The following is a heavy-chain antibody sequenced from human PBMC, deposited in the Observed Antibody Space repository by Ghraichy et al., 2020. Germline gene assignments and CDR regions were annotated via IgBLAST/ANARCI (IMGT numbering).Heavy chain of an antibody. CDR1: GFSLSNARMG. V-gene: IGHV2-26*01. CDR3: ARIPYLRLGESLSMYYFDY. J-gene: IGHJ4*02. CDR2: IFSNDEK. Sequence: SGPTLVKPTETLTLTCTVSGFSLSNARMGVSWIRQPPGKALEWLAHIFSNDEKSYSTSLKSRLTISKDTSKSQVVLTMTNMDPVDTATYYCARIPYLRLGESLSMYYFDYWGQGTLVTVSS. D-gene: IGHD3-16*01.